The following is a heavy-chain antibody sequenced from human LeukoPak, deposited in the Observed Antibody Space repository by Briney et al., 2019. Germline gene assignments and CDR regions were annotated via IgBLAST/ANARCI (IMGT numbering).Heavy chain of an antibody. CDR1: GGSLSSDY. J-gene: IGHJ4*02. D-gene: IGHD3-16*01. V-gene: IGHV4-59*01. CDR2: IYYTGST. Sequence: SETLSLTCTVSGGSLSSDYWSWIRQPPGKGLEWIGYIYYTGSTNYNPSLTSRVTISLDTPKNQFSLKLSSVTAADTAVYYCGRGHITFGEEDYWGQGTLVTVSS. CDR3: GRGHITFGEEDY.